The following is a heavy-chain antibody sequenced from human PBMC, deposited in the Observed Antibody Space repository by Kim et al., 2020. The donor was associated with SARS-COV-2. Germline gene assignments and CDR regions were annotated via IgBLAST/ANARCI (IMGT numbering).Heavy chain of an antibody. J-gene: IGHJ4*02. CDR3: ARLNRVRRTLDYYDSSGYYTSVDY. Sequence: SETLSLTCTVSGGSISSSSYYWGWIRQPPGKGLEWIGSIYYSGSTYYNPSLKSRVTISVDTSKNQFSLKLSSVTAADTAVYYCARLNRVRRTLDYYDSSGYYTSVDYWGQGTLVTVSS. CDR1: GGSISSSSYY. CDR2: IYYSGST. D-gene: IGHD3-22*01. V-gene: IGHV4-39*01.